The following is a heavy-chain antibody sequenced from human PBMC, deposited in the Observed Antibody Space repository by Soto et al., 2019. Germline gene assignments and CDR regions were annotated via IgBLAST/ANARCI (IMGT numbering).Heavy chain of an antibody. D-gene: IGHD3-10*01. V-gene: IGHV1-2*02. CDR1: GYSFTGYF. J-gene: IGHJ5*02. CDR3: ARVIRGAYYNSPLDT. Sequence: DSVKVCSKASGYSFTGYFIHLVRQAPGQGLEWMGWINPYSGGADYAQSFQGRVTMTRDTSISTVYMELSRLRFDDTAVYYCARVIRGAYYNSPLDTWGQGTVVTVSS. CDR2: INPYSGGA.